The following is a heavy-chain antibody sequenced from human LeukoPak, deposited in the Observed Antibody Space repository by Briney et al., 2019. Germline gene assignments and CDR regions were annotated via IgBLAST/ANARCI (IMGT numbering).Heavy chain of an antibody. CDR2: IYYSGST. J-gene: IGHJ1*01. Sequence: PSETLSLTCTVSGGSISSGSYYWGWIRQPPGKGLEWIGDIYYSGSTYYNASLKGRVSISIDTSNNHFSLHLRSLTAADTALYYCARRRYYDSTGLDWGHGTLVTVSS. D-gene: IGHD3-22*01. CDR1: GGSISSGSYY. V-gene: IGHV4-39*02. CDR3: ARRRYYDSTGLD.